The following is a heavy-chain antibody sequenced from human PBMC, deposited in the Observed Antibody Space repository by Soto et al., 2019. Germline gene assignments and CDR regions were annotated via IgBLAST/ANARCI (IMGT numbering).Heavy chain of an antibody. V-gene: IGHV3-30-3*02. J-gene: IGHJ3*01. Sequence: QMDLVESGGGVVQPGGSLRLSCAASGFRFSDYAMHWVRQAPGRGLEWVAIISGDGRKRFHVESAKGRFSISRDNSKSTLFLQMSSLRAEDTAVYHCATLSFYPILTSSQASGLDLWGQGTTVSVSS. CDR2: ISGDGRKR. CDR3: ATLSFYPILTSSQASGLDL. D-gene: IGHD3-9*01. CDR1: GFRFSDYA.